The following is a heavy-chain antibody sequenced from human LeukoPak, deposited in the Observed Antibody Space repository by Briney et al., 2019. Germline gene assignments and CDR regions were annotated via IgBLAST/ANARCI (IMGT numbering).Heavy chain of an antibody. J-gene: IGHJ4*02. CDR1: GFTFSSYG. Sequence: GRSLRLSCAASGFTFSSYGMHCVRQSPGKGLEWVAVISYDGSNKYYADSEKGRFTISRDNSKNTLYLQMNSLRAEDTAVYYCAKDRDYYDSSSYYYFDYWGQGTLITVSS. CDR3: AKDRDYYDSSSYYYFDY. V-gene: IGHV3-30*18. D-gene: IGHD3-22*01. CDR2: ISYDGSNK.